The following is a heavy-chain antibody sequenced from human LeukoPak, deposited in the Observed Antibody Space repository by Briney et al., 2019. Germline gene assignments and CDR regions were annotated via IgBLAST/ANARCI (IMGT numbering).Heavy chain of an antibody. CDR3: ATGGATPGGY. J-gene: IGHJ4*02. D-gene: IGHD2-21*01. CDR1: GFSFSSYW. Sequence: GGSLRLSCAASGFSFSSYWMHWVRQAPGTGLVWVSRIKSDGSTTNYADSVKGRFTISRDNSKNTLYLQMNSLRAEDTAVYYCATGGATPGGYWGQGTLVTVSS. CDR2: IKSDGSTT. V-gene: IGHV3-74*01.